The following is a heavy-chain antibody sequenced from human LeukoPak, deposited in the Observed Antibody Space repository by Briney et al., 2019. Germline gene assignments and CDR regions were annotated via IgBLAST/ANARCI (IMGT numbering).Heavy chain of an antibody. V-gene: IGHV4-39*01. J-gene: IGHJ4*02. CDR3: ARRKGYSSSLDY. D-gene: IGHD3-22*01. CDR1: GGSITSSNYY. CDR2: IYYTGSI. Sequence: PSETLSLTCTVSGGSITSSNYYWGWIRQPPGKELEWIGSIYYTGSIYYNPSLKSRVTISVDTSRNQFSLTLSSVTAADTAVYYCARRKGYSSSLDYWGQGTLVTVSS.